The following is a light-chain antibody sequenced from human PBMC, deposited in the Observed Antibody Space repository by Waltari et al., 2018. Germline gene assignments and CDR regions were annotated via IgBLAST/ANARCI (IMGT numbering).Light chain of an antibody. Sequence: QSALTQPASVSGSPGQSITISCTGTSSDIGRYNLVSWYQQHPGKAPQLLLYEVTERHSGVFTRFSGSKAGNTAALTISGLQAEDEADYYCCSYAGARGLIFGGGTKVTVL. CDR3: CSYAGARGLI. J-gene: IGLJ2*01. V-gene: IGLV2-23*02. CDR2: EVT. CDR1: SSDIGRYNL.